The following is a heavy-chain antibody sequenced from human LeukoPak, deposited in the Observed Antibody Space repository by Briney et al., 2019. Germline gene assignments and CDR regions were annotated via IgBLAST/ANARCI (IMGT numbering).Heavy chain of an antibody. CDR1: GGSISSRSYY. V-gene: IGHV4-39*02. CDR2: ISYSGST. CDR3: ARDQGYFDY. J-gene: IGHJ4*02. Sequence: SETLSLTCTVSGGSISSRSYYWGWIRPPPGKGLEWIGIISYSGSTYYNPSLKSRVTISVDTSKDQFSLKLSSVTAADTAVYYCARDQGYFDYWGQGTLVTVSS.